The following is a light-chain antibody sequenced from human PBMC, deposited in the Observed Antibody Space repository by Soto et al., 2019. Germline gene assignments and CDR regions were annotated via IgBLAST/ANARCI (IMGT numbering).Light chain of an antibody. V-gene: IGKV3-20*01. CDR1: QSVSSSY. CDR3: QQYDSSPYT. Sequence: EIVLTQSPGTLFLSPGERVTLSCRASQSVSSSYLAWDQQKPGQAPRLLIYGASSRATGIPDRFSGSGSGTDFTLTISRLEPEDFAVYYCQQYDSSPYTFGQGTKLEIK. CDR2: GAS. J-gene: IGKJ2*01.